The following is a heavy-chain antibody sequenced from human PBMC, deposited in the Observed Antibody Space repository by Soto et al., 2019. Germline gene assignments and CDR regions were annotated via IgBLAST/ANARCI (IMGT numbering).Heavy chain of an antibody. CDR2: IIPIFGTA. CDR3: ASHGRQLVDYYYGMDV. Sequence: QVQLVQSGAEVKKPGSSVKVSCKASGGTFSSYAISWVRQAPGQGLEWMGGIIPIFGTANYAQKFQGRVTITADEATSTAYMELSSLRSEDTAVYYCASHGRQLVDYYYGMDVWGQGTTVTVAS. V-gene: IGHV1-69*12. J-gene: IGHJ6*02. CDR1: GGTFSSYA. D-gene: IGHD6-6*01.